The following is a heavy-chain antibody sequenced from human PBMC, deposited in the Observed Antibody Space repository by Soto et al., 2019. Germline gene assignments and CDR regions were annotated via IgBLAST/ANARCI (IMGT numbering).Heavy chain of an antibody. CDR2: INHSGST. V-gene: IGHV4-34*01. Sequence: SETLSLTCAVYGGSFSGYYWSWIRQPPGKGLEWIGEINHSGSTNYNPSLKSRVTISVDTSKNQFSLKLSSVTAADTAVYYCARRNYDFWSGNYGMDVWGQGTTVTVSS. D-gene: IGHD3-3*01. CDR1: GGSFSGYY. J-gene: IGHJ6*02. CDR3: ARRNYDFWSGNYGMDV.